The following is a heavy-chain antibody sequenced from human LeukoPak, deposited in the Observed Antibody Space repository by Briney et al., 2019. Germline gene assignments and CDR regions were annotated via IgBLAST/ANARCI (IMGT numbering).Heavy chain of an antibody. V-gene: IGHV3-53*01. Sequence: PGGSLRLSCAASGFTVCSNYMSWVRQAPGKGLEWVSVIYSGGSTYYADSVKGRFTISRDNSKTTLYLQMNSLRAEDTAVYYCARVSGYGDHGFDYWGQGTLVTVSS. D-gene: IGHD4-17*01. CDR2: IYSGGST. J-gene: IGHJ4*02. CDR1: GFTVCSNY. CDR3: ARVSGYGDHGFDY.